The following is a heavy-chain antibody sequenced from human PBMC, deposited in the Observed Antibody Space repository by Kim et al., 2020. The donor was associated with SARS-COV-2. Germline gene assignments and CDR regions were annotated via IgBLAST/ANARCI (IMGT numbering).Heavy chain of an antibody. J-gene: IGHJ4*02. V-gene: IGHV3-23*01. CDR2: ISGSGGST. CDR1: GFTFSSYA. Sequence: AGSLRLSCAASGFTFSSYAMSWVRQAPGKGLEWVSAISGSGGSTYYADSVKGRFTISRDNSKNTLYLQMNSLRAEDTAVYYCAKDTTLGHYGDYGGFDYWGQGTLVTISS. D-gene: IGHD4-17*01. CDR3: AKDTTLGHYGDYGGFDY.